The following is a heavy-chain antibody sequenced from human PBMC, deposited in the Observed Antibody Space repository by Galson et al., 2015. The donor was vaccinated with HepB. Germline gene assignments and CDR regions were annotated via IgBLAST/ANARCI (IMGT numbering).Heavy chain of an antibody. Sequence: SLRLSCAVSGFTFSNYWMTWVRQAPGKGLEWVVNINQDGSVKYYVDSVKGRFTISRDNAKNSVYLQMNSLRVEDTAVFYCARIGYSSSSLDYWGQGTLVTVSS. CDR1: GFTFSNYW. J-gene: IGHJ4*02. CDR2: INQDGSVK. V-gene: IGHV3-7*01. CDR3: ARIGYSSSSLDY. D-gene: IGHD6-6*01.